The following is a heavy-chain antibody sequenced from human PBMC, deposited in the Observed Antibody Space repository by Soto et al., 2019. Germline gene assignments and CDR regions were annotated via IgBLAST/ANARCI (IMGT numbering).Heavy chain of an antibody. D-gene: IGHD3-3*01. J-gene: IGHJ4*02. CDR2: INAGNGNT. Sequence: ASVKVSCKASGYTFTSYAMHWVRQAPGQRLEWMGWINAGNGNTKYSPKFQGRVTITRDTSASTAYMELSSLRSEGTAVYYCARGPERVLRFLEWLSREIDYWGQGTLVTVSS. V-gene: IGHV1-3*01. CDR1: GYTFTSYA. CDR3: ARGPERVLRFLEWLSREIDY.